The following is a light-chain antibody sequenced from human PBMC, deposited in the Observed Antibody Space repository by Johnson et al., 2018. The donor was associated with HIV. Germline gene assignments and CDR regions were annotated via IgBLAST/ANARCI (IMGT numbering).Light chain of an antibody. V-gene: IGLV1-51*02. CDR2: ENN. J-gene: IGLJ1*01. CDR3: ASWDRSRTVGTA. CDR1: SSNIGTNF. Sequence: QSVLTQPPSVSASPGQKVTISCSGSSSNIGTNFVSWYQQFPGAAPKLLIYENNKRPSGIPDRFSGSKSGTSATLDITGLQTGDEADYYCASWDRSRTVGTAFGPGTRVPVL.